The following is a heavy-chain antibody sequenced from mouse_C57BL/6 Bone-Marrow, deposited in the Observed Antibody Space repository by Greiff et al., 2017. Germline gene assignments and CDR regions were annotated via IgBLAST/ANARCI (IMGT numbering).Heavy chain of an antibody. CDR1: GYTFTSYW. D-gene: IGHD3-1*01. CDR2: IDPSDSYP. Sequence: VQLQQPGAELVMPGASVKLSCKASGYTFTSYWMHWVKQRPGQGLEWIGEIDPSDSYPNYNQKFKGKSTLTVDKSSSTAYMQLSSLTSEDSAVYYCAREAGYEPMDYWGQGTSVTVSS. J-gene: IGHJ4*01. V-gene: IGHV1-69*01. CDR3: AREAGYEPMDY.